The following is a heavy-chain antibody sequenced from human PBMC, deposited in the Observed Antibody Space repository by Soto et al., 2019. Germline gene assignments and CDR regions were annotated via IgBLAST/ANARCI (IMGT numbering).Heavy chain of an antibody. D-gene: IGHD1-7*01. CDR1: GGSISSYY. CDR2: IYYSGST. Sequence: PSETLSLTCTVSGGSISSYYWSWIRQPPGKGLEWIGYIYYSGSTNYNPSLKSRVTISVDTSKNQFSLKLSSVTAADTAVYYCARGDNWNYGSYSGMDVWGQGTTVTVSS. V-gene: IGHV4-59*08. J-gene: IGHJ6*02. CDR3: ARGDNWNYGSYSGMDV.